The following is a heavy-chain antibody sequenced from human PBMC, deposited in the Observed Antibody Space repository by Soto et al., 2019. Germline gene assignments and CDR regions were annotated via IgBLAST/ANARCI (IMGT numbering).Heavy chain of an antibody. D-gene: IGHD6-19*01. CDR3: GSSGWHDYVAFDI. V-gene: IGHV1-69*13. CDR1: GGTFSSYA. CDR2: IIPIFGTA. J-gene: IGHJ3*02. Sequence: KGTAASVKVSCKASGGTFSSYAISWVRQAPGQGLEWMGGIIPIFGTANYAQKFQGRVTITADESTSTAYMELSSLRSEDTAVYYCGSSGWHDYVAFDIWGQGTMVTVSS.